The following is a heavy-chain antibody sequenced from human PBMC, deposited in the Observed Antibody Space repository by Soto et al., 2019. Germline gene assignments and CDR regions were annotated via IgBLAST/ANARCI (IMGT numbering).Heavy chain of an antibody. CDR2: IIPIFGTA. D-gene: IGHD3-22*01. CDR1: GGTFSSYA. V-gene: IGHV1-69*13. J-gene: IGHJ4*02. Sequence: SVKVSCKASGGTFSSYAISWVRQAPGQGLEWMGGIIPIFGTANYAQKFQGRVTITADESTSTAYMELSSLRSEDTAVYYCARGRAYITMILVDPYHFDYSGRGTSDLVSS. CDR3: ARGRAYITMILVDPYHFDY.